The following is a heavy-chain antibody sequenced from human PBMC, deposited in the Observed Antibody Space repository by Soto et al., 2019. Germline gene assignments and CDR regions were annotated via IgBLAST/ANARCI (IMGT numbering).Heavy chain of an antibody. CDR3: AKDREKLRYCSSTSCYKLAGMDV. D-gene: IGHD2-2*02. CDR2: ISYDGSNK. CDR1: GFTFSSYG. V-gene: IGHV3-30*18. J-gene: IGHJ6*02. Sequence: PGGSLRLSCAASGFTFSSYGMHWVRQAPGKGLEWVAVISYDGSNKYYADSVKGRFTISRDNSKNTLYLQMDSLRAEDTAVYYCAKDREKLRYCSSTSCYKLAGMDVWGQGTTVIVSS.